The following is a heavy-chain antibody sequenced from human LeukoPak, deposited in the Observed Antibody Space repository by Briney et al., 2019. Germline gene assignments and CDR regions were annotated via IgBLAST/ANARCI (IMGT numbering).Heavy chain of an antibody. V-gene: IGHV3-23*01. D-gene: IGHD3-10*01. CDR2: ISESAGGT. J-gene: IGHJ4*02. Sequence: GGSLRLSCVVSGITLSNYGMSWVRQAPGRGLEWVSGISESAGGTKYADSVKGRFTISRDNSLNTLYLQMNSLRAEDTAVYFCARRGIVIRGVLIFGFHKEAYYFDSWGQGILVTVSS. CDR3: ARRGIVIRGVLIFGFHKEAYYFDS. CDR1: GITLSNYG.